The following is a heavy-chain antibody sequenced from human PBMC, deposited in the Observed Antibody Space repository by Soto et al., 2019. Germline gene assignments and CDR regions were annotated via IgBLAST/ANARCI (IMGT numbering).Heavy chain of an antibody. V-gene: IGHV3-30-3*01. D-gene: IGHD5-12*01. Sequence: GGSLRLSCAASGFTFSNSAMHWVRQAPGKGLEWVSFISYDGSNKYYADSVMGRFTISRDNSKNTLYLQMNSLRAEDTAVYYCARDGGSVSGYPRGMDVWGQGTTVTVSS. CDR3: ARDGGSVSGYPRGMDV. CDR1: GFTFSNSA. J-gene: IGHJ6*02. CDR2: ISYDGSNK.